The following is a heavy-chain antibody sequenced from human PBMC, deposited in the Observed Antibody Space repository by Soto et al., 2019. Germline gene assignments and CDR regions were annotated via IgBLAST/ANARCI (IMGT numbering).Heavy chain of an antibody. J-gene: IGHJ4*02. CDR1: GFSLSTSGVG. V-gene: IGHV2-5*01. CDR2: IYWYDDK. D-gene: IGHD3-10*01. Sequence: QITLKESGPTLLKPTQTLTLTCTFSGFSLSTSGVGVGWIRQPPGKALELLALIYWYDDKRYSPSLKSRLTSTKDTSKNQVVLTMPTRDPVDTATYYGAHVNYDGSGRYQEYYFDYWGQGTLVTVSS. CDR3: AHVNYDGSGRYQEYYFDY.